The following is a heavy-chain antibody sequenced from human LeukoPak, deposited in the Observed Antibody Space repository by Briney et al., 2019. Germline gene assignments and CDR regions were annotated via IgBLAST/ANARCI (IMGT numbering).Heavy chain of an antibody. CDR1: GGSISSYY. D-gene: IGHD1-1*01. CDR3: ARVAQLERRGLESPAHFDY. J-gene: IGHJ4*02. Sequence: SETLSLTCTVSGGSISSYYWSWIRQPPGKGLEWIGYIYYSGSTNYNPSLKSRVTISVDTSKNQFSLKLSSVTAADTAVYYCARVAQLERRGLESPAHFDYWGQGTLVTVSS. V-gene: IGHV4-59*01. CDR2: IYYSGST.